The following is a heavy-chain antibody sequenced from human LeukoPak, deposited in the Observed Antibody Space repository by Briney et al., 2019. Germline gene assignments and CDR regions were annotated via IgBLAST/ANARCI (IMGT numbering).Heavy chain of an antibody. CDR2: NSGGST. V-gene: IGHV3-66*01. D-gene: IGHD6-19*01. J-gene: IGHJ4*02. CDR1: GFSFASYA. Sequence: GGSLRLSCATSGFSFASYAMSWVRQAPGQGLEWVSINSGGSTYYANSVRGRFTISRDNSKNTLYLLMNSLRAEDTAVYYCATSGWWGYFDYWGQGTLVTVSS. CDR3: ATSGWWGYFDY.